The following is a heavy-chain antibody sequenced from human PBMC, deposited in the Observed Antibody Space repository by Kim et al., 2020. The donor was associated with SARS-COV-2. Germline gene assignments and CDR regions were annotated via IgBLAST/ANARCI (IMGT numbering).Heavy chain of an antibody. Sequence: GGSLRLSCAASGFTFSSYDMHWVSQATGKGLEWVSAIGTAGDTYYPGSVKGRFTISRENAKNSLYLQMNSLRAGDTAVYYCARTGRNYYDSSGYDWYFDLWGRGTLVTVSS. CDR2: IGTAGDT. D-gene: IGHD3-22*01. CDR1: GFTFSSYD. CDR3: ARTGRNYYDSSGYDWYFDL. J-gene: IGHJ2*01. V-gene: IGHV3-13*01.